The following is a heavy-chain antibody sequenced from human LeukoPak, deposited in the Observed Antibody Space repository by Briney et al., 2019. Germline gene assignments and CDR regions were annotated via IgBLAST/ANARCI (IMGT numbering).Heavy chain of an antibody. CDR1: GGSISSSSYY. D-gene: IGHD3-22*01. V-gene: IGHV4-39*01. Sequence: PSETLSLTCTVSGGSISSSSYYWGWIRQPPGKGLEWIGSIYYSGSTYYNPSLKSRVTISVGTSKNQFSLKLSSVTAADTAVYYCARQTEYYYDSSGYYSFDYWGQGTLVTVSS. J-gene: IGHJ4*02. CDR2: IYYSGST. CDR3: ARQTEYYYDSSGYYSFDY.